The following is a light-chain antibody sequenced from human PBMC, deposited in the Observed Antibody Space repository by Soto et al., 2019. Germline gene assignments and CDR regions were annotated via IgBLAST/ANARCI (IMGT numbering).Light chain of an antibody. CDR2: GNN. CDR1: SSNIGGNY. Sequence: QSAVTQPPSASGSPGQRVTISCSGSSSNIGGNYVSWYQQLPGAAPKVLIYGNNQRPSGVPDRFSGSKSGTSASLAISGLRSEDEADYYCAAWDDSLSGRVFGGGTKLTVL. CDR3: AAWDDSLSGRV. J-gene: IGLJ3*02. V-gene: IGLV1-47*01.